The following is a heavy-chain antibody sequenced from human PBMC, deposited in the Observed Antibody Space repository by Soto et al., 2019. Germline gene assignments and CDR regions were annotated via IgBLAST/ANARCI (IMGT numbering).Heavy chain of an antibody. J-gene: IGHJ6*02. Sequence: SETLSLTCTVSGGSVNSGGYHWSWIRQHPGKGLEWIGDIYYSGSTYYNPSLKSRVTISIDTSTNHFSLHLSALTAADTAVYYCGRAPIPNWNYYGMDVWGQGTTVTVSS. CDR2: IYYSGST. CDR3: GRAPIPNWNYYGMDV. D-gene: IGHD1-1*01. V-gene: IGHV4-31*03. CDR1: GGSVNSGGYH.